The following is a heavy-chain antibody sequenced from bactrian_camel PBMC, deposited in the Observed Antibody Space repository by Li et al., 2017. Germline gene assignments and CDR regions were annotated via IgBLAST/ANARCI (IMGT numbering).Heavy chain of an antibody. CDR1: GFTFSNYD. V-gene: IGHV3S40*01. CDR2: TDGSGRTT. J-gene: IGHJ4*01. Sequence: VQLVESGGALVQPGGSLRVSCAASGFTFSNYDMSWVRQAPGKGLEWISSTDGSGRTTAYADSVKGRFTISRDNAKNTVYLQLNSLKTEDMAMYYCAKDRLQDGGSWYAAGYNYWGQGTQVTVS. D-gene: IGHD6*01. CDR3: AKDRLQDGGSWYAAGYNY.